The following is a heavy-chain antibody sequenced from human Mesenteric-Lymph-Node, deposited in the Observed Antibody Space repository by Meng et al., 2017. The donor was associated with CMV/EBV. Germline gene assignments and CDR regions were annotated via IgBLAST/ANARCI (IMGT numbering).Heavy chain of an antibody. CDR2: IYYSGST. CDR1: GGSISSSRYY. J-gene: IGHJ6*02. Sequence: SETLSLTCTVSGGSISSSRYYWGWNRQPPGKGLEWIGSIYYSGSTYYNPSLKSRVTISVDTSKNQFSLKLSSVTAADTALYYCARDGSKYYYYAMDVWGQGTTVTVSS. V-gene: IGHV4-39*07. CDR3: ARDGSKYYYYAMDV. D-gene: IGHD1-14*01.